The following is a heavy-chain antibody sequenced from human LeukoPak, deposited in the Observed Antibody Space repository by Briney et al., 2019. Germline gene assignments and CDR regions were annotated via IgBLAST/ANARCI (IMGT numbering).Heavy chain of an antibody. CDR1: GFAFSSFS. V-gene: IGHV3-48*02. Sequence: PGGSLRLSCAASGFAFSSFSMNWVRQAPGKGLGWVSYISGDSRTIYYADSVKGRFTISRDSAKNSLYLQMSSLRDEDTAVYYCARDLHSGAYTFDYWGQGTLVTVSS. D-gene: IGHD1-26*01. CDR2: ISGDSRTI. J-gene: IGHJ4*02. CDR3: ARDLHSGAYTFDY.